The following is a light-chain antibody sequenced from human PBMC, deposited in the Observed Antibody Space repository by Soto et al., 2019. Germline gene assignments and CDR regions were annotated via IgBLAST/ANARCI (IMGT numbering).Light chain of an antibody. J-gene: IGLJ2*01. Sequence: QSVLTQPASVSGSPGQSIIISCTGTSSDVGSYNLVSWYQQHPGKAPRLLIYEGSQRPSGVSNRFSGSKSGNTASLTISGLQAEDEADYYCCSYAGSRTRVFGGGTQLTVL. CDR2: EGS. V-gene: IGLV2-23*01. CDR1: SSDVGSYNL. CDR3: CSYAGSRTRV.